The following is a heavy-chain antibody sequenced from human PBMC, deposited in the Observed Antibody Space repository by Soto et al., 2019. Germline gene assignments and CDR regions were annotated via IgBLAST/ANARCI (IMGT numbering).Heavy chain of an antibody. D-gene: IGHD2-15*01. CDR1: GGTFSIYA. CDR2: IIPIFGTA. CDR3: ARDTRYCSCGSCYFLPCIDY. J-gene: IGHJ4*02. Sequence: ASVKVSCKASGGTFSIYAIGWVRQAPGQGLEWMGGIIPIFGTANYAQKFQGRVTITADESTSTAYMELSSLRSEDTAVYYCARDTRYCSCGSCYFLPCIDYWGQETMVTVSS. V-gene: IGHV1-69*13.